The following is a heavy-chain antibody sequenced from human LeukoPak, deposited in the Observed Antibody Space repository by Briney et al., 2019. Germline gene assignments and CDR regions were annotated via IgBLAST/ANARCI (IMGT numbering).Heavy chain of an antibody. V-gene: IGHV3-48*03. Sequence: PGGSLRLSCVASGFSFSSYGMNWVRQAPGKGREWVSCISTSGSTIYYAGSVKGRFTISRDNARNSLYLQVNSPRAEDTAVYYCARDGPGYSFDYWGQGTLVTVSS. D-gene: IGHD5-12*01. CDR2: ISTSGSTI. J-gene: IGHJ4*02. CDR3: ARDGPGYSFDY. CDR1: GFSFSSYG.